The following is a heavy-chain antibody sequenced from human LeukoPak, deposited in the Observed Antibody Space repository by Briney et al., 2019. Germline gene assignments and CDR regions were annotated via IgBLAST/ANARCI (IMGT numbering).Heavy chain of an antibody. D-gene: IGHD3-16*01. CDR2: IYYSGST. Sequence: SETLSLTCTVSGASVSSGSYYWSWIRQPPGKGLEWIGSIYYSGSTYYNPSLKSRVTISVDTSKNQFSLKLSSVTAADTAVYYCARRTLGAEYGMDVWGQGTTVTVSS. CDR3: ARRTLGAEYGMDV. CDR1: GASVSSGSYY. V-gene: IGHV4-39*01. J-gene: IGHJ6*02.